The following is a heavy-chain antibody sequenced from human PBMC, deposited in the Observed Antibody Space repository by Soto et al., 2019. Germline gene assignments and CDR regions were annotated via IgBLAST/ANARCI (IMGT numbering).Heavy chain of an antibody. Sequence: QITLKESGPTLVKPTQTLTLTCTFSGFSLETSGMGMSWIRQPPGKALEWLALIYWDDDKRYSPSLKNRLTITKDTSKNQVVLTMTNVVLVDTATYYCANSIYHYDHSRHYTYWYFDPWGRGTLVTVSS. CDR2: IYWDDDK. J-gene: IGHJ2*01. D-gene: IGHD3-22*01. CDR1: GFSLETSGMG. V-gene: IGHV2-5*02. CDR3: ANSIYHYDHSRHYTYWYFDP.